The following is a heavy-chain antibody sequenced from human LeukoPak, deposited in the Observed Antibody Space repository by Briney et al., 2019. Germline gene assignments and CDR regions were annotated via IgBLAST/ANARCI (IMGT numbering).Heavy chain of an antibody. J-gene: IGHJ4*02. D-gene: IGHD1-1*01. CDR3: AKSNSYFDY. Sequence: GGSLRLSCAASGFTFSSYAMTWLRQAPGKGLEWVSSISGSGVSTYYADSVKGRVTISRDNSKNTVHLQMNSLRAGDTAVYYCAKSNSYFDYWGQGTLVTVSS. V-gene: IGHV3-23*01. CDR2: ISGSGVST. CDR1: GFTFSSYA.